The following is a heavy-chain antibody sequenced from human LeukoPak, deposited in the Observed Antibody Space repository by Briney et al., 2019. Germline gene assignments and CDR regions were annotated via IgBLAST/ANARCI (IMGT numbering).Heavy chain of an antibody. J-gene: IGHJ5*02. Sequence: SETLSLTCTVSGGSISSSSYYWGWIRHPPGKGLEWIGCIYYSGSTYYNPSLKSRVTISVDTSKNQFSLKLSSVTAADTAVYYCARVDLLLWFGESDQQRYNWFDPWGQGTLVTVSS. CDR1: GGSISSSSYY. V-gene: IGHV4-39*07. CDR3: ARVDLLLWFGESDQQRYNWFDP. D-gene: IGHD3-10*01. CDR2: IYYSGST.